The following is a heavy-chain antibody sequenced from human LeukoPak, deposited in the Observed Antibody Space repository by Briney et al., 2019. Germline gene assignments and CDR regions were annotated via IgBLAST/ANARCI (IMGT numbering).Heavy chain of an antibody. V-gene: IGHV3-53*01. CDR1: GFSFSSYA. CDR2: IYSGGST. D-gene: IGHD5-24*01. CDR3: ARESIEMATIRDY. J-gene: IGHJ4*02. Sequence: GGSLRLSCAASGFSFSSYAMSWVRQAPGKGLEWVSVIYSGGSTYYADSVKGRFTISRDNSKNTLYLQMNSLRAEDTAVYYCARESIEMATIRDYWGQGTLVTVSS.